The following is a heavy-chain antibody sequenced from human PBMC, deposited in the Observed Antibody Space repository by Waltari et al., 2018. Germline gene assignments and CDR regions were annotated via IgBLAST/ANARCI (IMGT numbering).Heavy chain of an antibody. CDR1: GFTFSSYA. Sequence: EVQLLESGGGLVQPGGSLRLSCAASGFTFSSYAMSWVRQAPGKGLEWVSAISGSGGSTYYADSVKGRFTISRDNSKNTLYPQMNSLRAEDTAVYYCAKLGHRDGYNLDYWGQGTLVTVSS. CDR2: ISGSGGST. D-gene: IGHD5-12*01. J-gene: IGHJ4*02. CDR3: AKLGHRDGYNLDY. V-gene: IGHV3-23*01.